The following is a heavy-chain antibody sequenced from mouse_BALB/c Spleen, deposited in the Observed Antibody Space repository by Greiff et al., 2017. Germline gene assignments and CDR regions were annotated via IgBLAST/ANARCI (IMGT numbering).Heavy chain of an antibody. J-gene: IGHJ2*01. CDR2: ILPGSGST. D-gene: IGHD3-3*01. V-gene: IGHV1-9*01. CDR3: ARKRANGGWYFDY. Sequence: QVQLKESGAELMKPGASVKISCKATGYTFSSYWIEWVKQRPGHGLEWIGEILPGSGSTNYNEKFKGKATFTADTSSNTAYMQLSSLTSEDSAVYYCARKRANGGWYFDYWGQGTTLTVSS. CDR1: GYTFSSYW.